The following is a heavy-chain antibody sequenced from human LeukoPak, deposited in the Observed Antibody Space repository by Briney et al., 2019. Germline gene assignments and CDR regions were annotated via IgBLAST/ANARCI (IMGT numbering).Heavy chain of an antibody. D-gene: IGHD2-15*01. CDR2: IYPGDSDT. V-gene: IGHV5-51*01. Sequence: GASLKISWKCSGYSFTNYFIGLGREPPGKRQGWRGIIYPGDSDTSYRPSFQGQVTISADKSISTAYLQWSSLKASDTAMYYCARRSECSGGSCYLGPVGYWGQGTLVTVSS. CDR3: ARRSECSGGSCYLGPVGY. CDR1: GYSFTNYF. J-gene: IGHJ4*02.